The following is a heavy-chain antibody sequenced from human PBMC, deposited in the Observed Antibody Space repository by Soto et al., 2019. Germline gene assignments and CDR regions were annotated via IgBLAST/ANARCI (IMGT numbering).Heavy chain of an antibody. D-gene: IGHD3-22*01. J-gene: IGHJ6*02. CDR3: ARGGYYDSSGSRNYHYYGMNV. CDR1: GYTFSSYG. CDR2: ISPSDDNT. V-gene: IGHV1-18*01. Sequence: ASVKVSCKASGYTFSSYGISWVRQAPGQGLEGLGWISPSDDNTKYAQILQGRVSMTTDTSSNTAYMELRSLRSDDTAMYYCARGGYYDSSGSRNYHYYGMNVWGQGTTVTVSS.